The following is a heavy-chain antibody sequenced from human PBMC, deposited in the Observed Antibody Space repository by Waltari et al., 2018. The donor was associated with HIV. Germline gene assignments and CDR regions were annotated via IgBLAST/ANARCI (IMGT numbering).Heavy chain of an antibody. D-gene: IGHD5-12*01. V-gene: IGHV4-38-2*02. CDR2: IYHSGST. Sequence: QVQLQESGPGLVKPSATLSLTCAVSGYSIRSDYYWGWLRQPPGKGLEWIGSIYHSGSTYYNPSLKSRVTISVDTSKNQFSLKLSSVTAADTAVYYCARDYGMATRNFDYWGQGTLVTVSS. CDR3: ARDYGMATRNFDY. CDR1: GYSIRSDYY. J-gene: IGHJ4*02.